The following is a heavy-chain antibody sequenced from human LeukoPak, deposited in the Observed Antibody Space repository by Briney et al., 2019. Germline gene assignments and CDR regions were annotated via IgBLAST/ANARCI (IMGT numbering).Heavy chain of an antibody. J-gene: IGHJ5*02. V-gene: IGHV1-8*01. Sequence: GASVKVSCKASGYTFTSYDINWVRQATGQSIEWMGWMNPNSGNTGYAQKFQGRVTMTRNTSISTAYMELSSLRSEDTAVHYCARGGYPNWFDPWGQGTLVTVSS. CDR3: ARGGYPNWFDP. CDR1: GYTFTSYD. D-gene: IGHD2-15*01. CDR2: MNPNSGNT.